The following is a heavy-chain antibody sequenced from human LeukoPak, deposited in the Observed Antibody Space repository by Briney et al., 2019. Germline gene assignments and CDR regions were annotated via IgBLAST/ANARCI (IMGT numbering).Heavy chain of an antibody. D-gene: IGHD5-12*01. CDR3: VRDYRYAGHESVY. CDR1: GFTFADYA. CDR2: IRSKSNGGTT. V-gene: IGHV3-49*03. J-gene: IGHJ4*02. Sequence: GGSLRLSCTTSGFTFADYAMSWFRQAPGKGLEWVGFIRSKSNGGTTHYAASVEGRFTISRDDTDSIAYLQMNSLKTEDTTVYYCVRDYRYAGHESVYWGQGTLVTVSS.